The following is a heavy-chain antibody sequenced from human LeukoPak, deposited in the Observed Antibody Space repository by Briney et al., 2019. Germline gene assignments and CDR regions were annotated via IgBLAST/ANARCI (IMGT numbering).Heavy chain of an antibody. CDR3: ARTLIQLWLRDYYYYGMDV. Sequence: ASVKVSCKASGGTFISYAISWVRQAPGQGLEWMGGIIPIFGTANYAQKFQGRVTITADESTSTAYMELSSLRSEDTVVYYCARTLIQLWLRDYYYYGMDVWGQGTTVTVSS. CDR2: IIPIFGTA. V-gene: IGHV1-69*13. J-gene: IGHJ6*02. CDR1: GGTFISYA. D-gene: IGHD5-18*01.